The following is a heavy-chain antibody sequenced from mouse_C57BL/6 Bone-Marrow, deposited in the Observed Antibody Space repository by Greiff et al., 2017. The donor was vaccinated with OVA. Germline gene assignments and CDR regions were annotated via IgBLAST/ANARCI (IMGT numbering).Heavy chain of an antibody. J-gene: IGHJ3*01. CDR3: ARGTQATSFAY. V-gene: IGHV1-64*01. D-gene: IGHD3-2*02. CDR1: GYTFTSYW. Sequence: QVQLKQSGAELVKPGASVKLSCKASGYTFTSYWMHWVKQRPGQGLEWIGMIHPNSGSTNYNEKFKSKATLTVDKSSSTAYMQLSSLTSEDSAVYYCARGTQATSFAYWGQGTLVTVSA. CDR2: IHPNSGST.